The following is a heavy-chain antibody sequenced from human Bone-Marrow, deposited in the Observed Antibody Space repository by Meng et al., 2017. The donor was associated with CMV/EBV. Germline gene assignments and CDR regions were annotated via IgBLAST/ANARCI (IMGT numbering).Heavy chain of an antibody. Sequence: SCKASGYSFTSYAMHWVRQAPGKGLEWVAVISYDGSNKYYADSVKGRFTISRDNSKNTLYLQMNSLRAEDTAVYYCARVFGAYYYDSSGYSGSDYWGQGTLVTVSS. CDR3: ARVFGAYYYDSSGYSGSDY. CDR2: ISYDGSNK. J-gene: IGHJ4*02. CDR1: GYSFTSYA. V-gene: IGHV3-30*04. D-gene: IGHD3-22*01.